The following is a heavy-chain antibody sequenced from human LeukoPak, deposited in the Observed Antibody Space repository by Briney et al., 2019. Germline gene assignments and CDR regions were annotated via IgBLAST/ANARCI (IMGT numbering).Heavy chain of an antibody. D-gene: IGHD2-2*02. CDR2: ITIVGSDI. J-gene: IGHJ4*02. V-gene: IGHV3-7*02. CDR1: GFTFSSYW. CDR3: CASSSSYIY. Sequence: GGSLRLSCAASGFTFSSYWMHWVRQARGKGLEWVANITIVGSDIYYVDSLKGRFTISRDNAKNSLYLQMNSLRADDAAVCYGCASSSSYIYWGQGPLVPVSS.